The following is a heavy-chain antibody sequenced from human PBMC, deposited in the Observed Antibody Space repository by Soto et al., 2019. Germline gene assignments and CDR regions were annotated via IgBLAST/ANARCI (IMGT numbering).Heavy chain of an antibody. CDR3: ARDKLFTIFGVVITSNWFDP. CDR2: INAGNGNT. Sequence: EASVKVSCKASGYTFTSYAMHWVRQAPGQRLEWMGWINAGNGNTKYSQKFQGRVTITRDTSASTAYMELSSLRSEDTAVYYCARDKLFTIFGVVITSNWFDPWGQGTLVTVSS. D-gene: IGHD3-3*01. J-gene: IGHJ5*02. V-gene: IGHV1-3*01. CDR1: GYTFTSYA.